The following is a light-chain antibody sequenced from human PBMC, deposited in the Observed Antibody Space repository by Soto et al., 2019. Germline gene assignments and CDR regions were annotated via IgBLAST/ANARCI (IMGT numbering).Light chain of an antibody. CDR1: SSDVGSYNL. Sequence: QSVLTQPASVSGSPGQSITISCTGTSSDVGSYNLVSWYQQHPGKAPKLIIYEDNKRPSGVSNRFSGSKSGNTASLTVSGLQAEDEADYYCSSYTGRTPILFGTGTKV. CDR2: EDN. CDR3: SSYTGRTPIL. J-gene: IGLJ1*01. V-gene: IGLV2-14*02.